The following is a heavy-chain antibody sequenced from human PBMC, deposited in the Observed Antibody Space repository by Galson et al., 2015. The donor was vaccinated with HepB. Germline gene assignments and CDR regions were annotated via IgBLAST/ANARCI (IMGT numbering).Heavy chain of an antibody. D-gene: IGHD1-7*01. V-gene: IGHV1-8*01. Sequence: SVKVSCKASGYTFTSYDINWVRQATGQGLEWMGWMNPNSGNTGYAQKFQGRVTMTRNTSISTAYMELSSLRSEDTAVYYCARGSRRGGTTFARLKMYYFDYWGQGTLVTVSS. CDR2: MNPNSGNT. CDR3: ARGSRRGGTTFARLKMYYFDY. J-gene: IGHJ4*02. CDR1: GYTFTSYD.